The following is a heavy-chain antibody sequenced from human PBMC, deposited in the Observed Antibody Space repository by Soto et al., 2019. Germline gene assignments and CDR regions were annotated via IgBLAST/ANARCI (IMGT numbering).Heavy chain of an antibody. CDR3: ARDLGAARPSGFYYYGMDV. CDR1: GYTFTSYG. V-gene: IGHV1-18*01. D-gene: IGHD6-6*01. J-gene: IGHJ6*02. Sequence: ASVKVSCKASGYTFTSYGISWVRQAPGQGLEWMGWISAYNGNTNYAQKLQGRVTMTTDTSTSTAYMELRSLRSDDTAVYYCARDLGAARPSGFYYYGMDVWGQGTTVTVSS. CDR2: ISAYNGNT.